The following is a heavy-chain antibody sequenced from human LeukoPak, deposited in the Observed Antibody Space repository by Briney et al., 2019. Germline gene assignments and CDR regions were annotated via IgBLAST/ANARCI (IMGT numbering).Heavy chain of an antibody. CDR1: GFTFSSYG. D-gene: IGHD6-6*01. J-gene: IGHJ2*01. CDR3: ARGGSWLEYSNFGGFDF. V-gene: IGHV3-33*01. CDR2: IWYDGSNK. Sequence: GGSLRLSCAASGFTFSSYGMHWVRQAPGKGLEWVAVIWYDGSNKYYADSVKGRFTISRDNSKNTLYLQMNSLRAEDTAVYYCARGGSWLEYSNFGGFDFWGRGTLVTVSS.